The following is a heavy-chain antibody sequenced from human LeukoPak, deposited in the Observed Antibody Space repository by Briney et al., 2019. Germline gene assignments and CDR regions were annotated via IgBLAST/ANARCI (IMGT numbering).Heavy chain of an antibody. D-gene: IGHD2-15*01. CDR2: INNDGRST. CDR1: GFTFSFYW. V-gene: IGHV3-74*01. CDR3: ARDNEYCTGGTCRLDY. J-gene: IGHJ4*02. Sequence: PGGSLRLSCAPSGFTFSFYWMHWVRQAPGEGLVWVSRINNDGRSTSYAGSVKGRFTISRDNAKNTLYLQMNSLRAEDTAVYYCARDNEYCTGGTCRLDYWGQGALVTVSS.